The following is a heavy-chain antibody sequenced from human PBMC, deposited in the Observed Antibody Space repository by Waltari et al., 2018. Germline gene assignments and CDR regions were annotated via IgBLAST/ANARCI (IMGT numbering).Heavy chain of an antibody. CDR3: ARVTWDTAMVLDY. J-gene: IGHJ4*02. D-gene: IGHD5-18*01. V-gene: IGHV3-48*03. CDR2: ISSSGSTI. Sequence: EVQLVESGGGLVQPGGSLRLSCVASGFTFSSYEMNWVRQAPGKGLEWVSYISSSGSTIYYADSVKGRFTISRDNAKNSLYLQMNSLRAEDTAVYYCARVTWDTAMVLDYWGQGTLVTVSS. CDR1: GFTFSSYE.